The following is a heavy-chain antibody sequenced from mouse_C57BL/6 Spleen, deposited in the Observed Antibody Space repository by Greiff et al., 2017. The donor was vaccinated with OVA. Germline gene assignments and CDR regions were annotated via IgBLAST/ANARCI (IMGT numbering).Heavy chain of an antibody. CDR1: GYTFTDYY. J-gene: IGHJ2*01. CDR2: IYPGSGNT. V-gene: IGHV1-76*01. Sequence: VQLQQSGAELVRPGASVKLSCKASGYTFTDYYINWVKQRPGQGLEWIARIYPGSGNTYYNEKFKGKATLTAEKSSSTAYMQLSSLTSEDSAVYFCARGCYGSSYDYFDYWGQGTTLTVSS. D-gene: IGHD1-1*01. CDR3: ARGCYGSSYDYFDY.